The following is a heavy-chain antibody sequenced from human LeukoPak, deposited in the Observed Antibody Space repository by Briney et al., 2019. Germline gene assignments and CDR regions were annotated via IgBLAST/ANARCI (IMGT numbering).Heavy chain of an antibody. CDR3: VSLGRYRIDY. V-gene: IGHV5-10-1*01. J-gene: IGHJ4*02. Sequence: GEPLRVSWKGSGYSFNNYRISWVRQMPGKGLEWMGTIDPTDSYHKYSPSFQGHVTISLDKSISTAYLQWSGLSASDTAMSYCVSLGRYRIDYWGQGALVTVSS. CDR2: IDPTDSYH. CDR1: GYSFNNYR. D-gene: IGHD3-16*02.